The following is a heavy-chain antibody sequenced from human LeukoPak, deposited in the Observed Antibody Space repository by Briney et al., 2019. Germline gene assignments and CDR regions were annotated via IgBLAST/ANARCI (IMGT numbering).Heavy chain of an antibody. V-gene: IGHV3-23*01. Sequence: GGSLRLSCVASGFTFSTYWMSWVRQAPGKGLEWVSAISGSGGSTYYADSVKGRFTISRDNSKNTLYLQMNSLRAEDTAVYYCASRYSSSWYYFDYWGQGTLVTVSS. J-gene: IGHJ4*02. CDR1: GFTFSTYW. D-gene: IGHD6-13*01. CDR3: ASRYSSSWYYFDY. CDR2: ISGSGGST.